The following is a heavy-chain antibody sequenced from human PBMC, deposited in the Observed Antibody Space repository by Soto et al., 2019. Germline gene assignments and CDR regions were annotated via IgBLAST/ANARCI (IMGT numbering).Heavy chain of an antibody. Sequence: ASVKVSCKASGGTFSSYTISWVRQAPGQGLEWMGRIIPILGIANYAQKFQGRVTITADKSTSTAYMELSRLRSDDTAVYYCARAGMVRGVIIPSYYYYYGMDVWGQGTTVTVSS. CDR3: ARAGMVRGVIIPSYYYYYGMDV. CDR2: IIPILGIA. V-gene: IGHV1-69*02. D-gene: IGHD3-10*01. CDR1: GGTFSSYT. J-gene: IGHJ6*02.